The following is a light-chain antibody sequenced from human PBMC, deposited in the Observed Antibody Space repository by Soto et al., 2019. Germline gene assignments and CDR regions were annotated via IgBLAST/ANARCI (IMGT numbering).Light chain of an antibody. V-gene: IGKV3D-20*02. CDR2: DAS. CDR1: QSVSSSY. J-gene: IGKJ5*01. CDR3: QQRANWPLTT. Sequence: ESVFTQSPRTPSLSPGERATLSCRARQSVSSSYLAWYQQKPGQAPRLLIYDASNRATGIPARFSGSGSGTDFTLTIRSLEPEDFAIYYCQQRANWPLTTFGHGTRLEIK.